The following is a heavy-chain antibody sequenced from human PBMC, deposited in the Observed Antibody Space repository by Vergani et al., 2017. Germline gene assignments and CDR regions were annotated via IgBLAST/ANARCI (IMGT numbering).Heavy chain of an antibody. CDR1: GYIFKNYY. D-gene: IGHD2-21*01. CDR3: ARSIGYCAGATCRAYYFDH. CDR2: LNPTTGHK. Sequence: VQLVQSGAEVRKPGASVTVSCTASGYIFKNYYIHWLRQAPGQAFEWMGILNPTTGHKTSAQKFMGRVNMTRDPSTDTSTRTVQMTLSSLRSEDTAVYYCARSIGYCAGATCRAYYFDHWGQGTRVTVSS. J-gene: IGHJ5*02. V-gene: IGHV1-46*02.